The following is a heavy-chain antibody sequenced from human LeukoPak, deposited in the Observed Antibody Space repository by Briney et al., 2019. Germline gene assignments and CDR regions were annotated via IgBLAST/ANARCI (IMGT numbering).Heavy chain of an antibody. Sequence: SQTLSLTCTVSGGSISSGDYYWSWIRQPPGKGLEWIAYIHYSGITSYNTSLKSRVTISVDTSKNQFSLKLNSVTAADTAVYYCARNAARDCTSTACWPRWFDPWGQGTLVTVSS. CDR2: IHYSGIT. CDR3: ARNAARDCTSTACWPRWFDP. CDR1: GGSISSGDYY. J-gene: IGHJ5*02. V-gene: IGHV4-30-4*01. D-gene: IGHD2-2*01.